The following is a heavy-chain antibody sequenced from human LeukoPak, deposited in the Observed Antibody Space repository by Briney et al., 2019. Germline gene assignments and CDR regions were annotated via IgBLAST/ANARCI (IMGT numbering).Heavy chain of an antibody. J-gene: IGHJ3*02. CDR2: INPNSGGT. D-gene: IGHD1-26*01. Sequence: GASVKVSCKASGYTFTGYYMHWVRQAPGQGLEWMGWINPNSGGTNYAQEFQGRVTMTRDTSISTAYMELSRLRSEDTAVYYCASPLLIDAFDIWGQGTMVTVSS. CDR3: ASPLLIDAFDI. CDR1: GYTFTGYY. V-gene: IGHV1-2*02.